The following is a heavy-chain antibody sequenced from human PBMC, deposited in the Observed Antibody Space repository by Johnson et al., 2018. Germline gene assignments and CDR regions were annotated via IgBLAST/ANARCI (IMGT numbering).Heavy chain of an antibody. D-gene: IGHD3-22*01. CDR1: GYPITQFS. CDR3: AADLGGPDGGLTMIVWGAFDI. Sequence: QVQLVESGAEVRKPGASVKVSCKVSGYPITQFSIHWVRQAPGKGLEWLGGFDPEDDEKIFAPQFEGRVTMTEDTSTDTAYMDLNGLNSGDTAVYYCAADLGGPDGGLTMIVWGAFDIWGQGTMVTVSS. V-gene: IGHV1-24*01. CDR2: FDPEDDEK. J-gene: IGHJ3*02.